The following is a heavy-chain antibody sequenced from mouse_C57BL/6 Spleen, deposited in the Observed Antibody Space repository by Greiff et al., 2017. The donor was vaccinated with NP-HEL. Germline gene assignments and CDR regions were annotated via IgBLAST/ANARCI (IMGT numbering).Heavy chain of an antibody. D-gene: IGHD2-5*01. J-gene: IGHJ2*01. Sequence: VQLQQSGAELVRPGASVTLSCKASGYTFTDYEMHWVKQTPVHGLEWIGAIDPETGGTAYNQKFKGKAILTADKSSSTAYMEVRSLTSEDSAVYYCTRRYYSNYDFDYWGQGTTLTVSS. V-gene: IGHV1-15*01. CDR1: GYTFTDYE. CDR3: TRRYYSNYDFDY. CDR2: IDPETGGT.